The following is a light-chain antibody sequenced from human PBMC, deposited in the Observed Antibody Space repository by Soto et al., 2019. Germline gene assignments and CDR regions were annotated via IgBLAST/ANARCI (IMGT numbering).Light chain of an antibody. CDR3: QQYNNWPMLT. CDR2: GAS. V-gene: IGKV3-15*01. J-gene: IGKJ4*01. CDR1: QSVSSN. Sequence: EIVMTQSPATLSVSPGERATLSCRASQSVSSNLAWYQQNPGHAPRLLIYGASTRATGIPARFSGSGSGTEFTLTISSLQSEDFAVYYCQQYNNWPMLTFGGGTKVEIK.